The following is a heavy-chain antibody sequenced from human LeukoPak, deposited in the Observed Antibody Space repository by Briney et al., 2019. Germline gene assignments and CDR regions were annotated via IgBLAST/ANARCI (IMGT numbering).Heavy chain of an antibody. CDR2: ISSSGSTV. D-gene: IGHD6-19*01. CDR3: AKAVAARWLDP. J-gene: IGHJ5*02. CDR1: GFTFSSYE. Sequence: GGSLRLSCAASGFTFSSYEMNWVRQAPGKGLEWVSYISSSGSTVYYADSVKGRFTISRDNAKNSLYLQMNSLRAEDTAVYYCAKAVAARWLDPWGQGTLVIVSS. V-gene: IGHV3-48*03.